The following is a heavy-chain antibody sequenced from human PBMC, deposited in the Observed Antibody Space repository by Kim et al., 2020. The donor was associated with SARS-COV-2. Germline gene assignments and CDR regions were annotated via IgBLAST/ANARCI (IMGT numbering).Heavy chain of an antibody. V-gene: IGHV3-23*01. J-gene: IGHJ6*02. CDR2: ISGSGDNI. D-gene: IGHD3-10*01. Sequence: GGSLRLSCGVSGFTFSSYAMSWVRQVPGKGLEWVSTISGSGDNIYYADSVKGRFTISRDNSKNPLFLQMNSLRAEDTAVYYRAKDLARSWKPNYGVDVWGQGTTVTVSS. CDR3: AKDLARSWKPNYGVDV. CDR1: GFTFSSYA.